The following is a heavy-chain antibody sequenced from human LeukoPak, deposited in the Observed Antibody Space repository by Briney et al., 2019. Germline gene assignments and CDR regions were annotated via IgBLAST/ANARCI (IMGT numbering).Heavy chain of an antibody. CDR1: GGSISSYY. Sequence: SETLSLTCTVSGGSISSYYWSWIRQPPGKGLEWIAYIYYSGYTNYNPSLKSRVTVSVDTSKNQFSLKLSSVTAADTAVYYCARETSGHHHFDYWGQGTPVTVSS. CDR2: IYYSGYT. V-gene: IGHV4-59*01. CDR3: ARETSGHHHFDY. J-gene: IGHJ4*02. D-gene: IGHD2-2*01.